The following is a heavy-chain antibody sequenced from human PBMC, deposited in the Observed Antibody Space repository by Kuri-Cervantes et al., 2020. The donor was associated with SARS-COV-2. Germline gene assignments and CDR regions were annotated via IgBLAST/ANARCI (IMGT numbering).Heavy chain of an antibody. CDR3: TTRITMVRGVITFDY. CDR1: GFTFSSYW. Sequence: GGSLRLSCAASGFTFSSYWMSWVRQAPGKGLEWVSSISSRSDYIYYADSMKGRFTISRDNSKNTLYLQMNSLRAEDTAVYYCTTRITMVRGVITFDYWGQGTLVTVSS. D-gene: IGHD3-10*01. V-gene: IGHV3-21*01. J-gene: IGHJ4*02. CDR2: ISSRSDYI.